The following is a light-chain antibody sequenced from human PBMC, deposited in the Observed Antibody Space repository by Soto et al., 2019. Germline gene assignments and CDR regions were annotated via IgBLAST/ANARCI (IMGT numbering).Light chain of an antibody. J-gene: IGKJ4*01. CDR3: QQYYRTPIT. CDR1: QGVLYSSNNKNY. Sequence: DIVMTQSPDSLTVSLGERATINCRSSQGVLYSSNNKNYLAWYQHKPGQPPKLLIYWASTRDSGVPDRFSGSGSGTDFTLTISSLRAEDVAVYSCQQYYRTPITFGGGTKVEIK. CDR2: WAS. V-gene: IGKV4-1*01.